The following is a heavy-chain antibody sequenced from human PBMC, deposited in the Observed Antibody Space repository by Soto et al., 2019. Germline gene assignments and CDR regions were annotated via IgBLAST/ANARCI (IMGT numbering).Heavy chain of an antibody. CDR2: ISYDGSTK. CDR1: GFTFSNYG. Sequence: QVQLVESGGGVVQPGRSLRLSCAASGFTFSNYGMHWVRQAPGKGLEWVALISYDGSTKLYGDSFKGRFAISRDDPQNSLFLHMDSLRPEDTAVYFCAKDWDGFTVTGYTYGMDVWGQGTTVTVSS. D-gene: IGHD6-13*01. J-gene: IGHJ6*02. V-gene: IGHV3-30*18. CDR3: AKDWDGFTVTGYTYGMDV.